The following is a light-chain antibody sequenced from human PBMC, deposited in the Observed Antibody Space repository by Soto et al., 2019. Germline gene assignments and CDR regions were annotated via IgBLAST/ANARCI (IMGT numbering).Light chain of an antibody. Sequence: QSVLTQPASVSGSPGQSITISCTGTSSDVGGYYYVSWYQHHPGKAPKLMIYQVSNRPSGVSNRFSGSKSSNTASLTISGLQAEDEADYYCSSYTSSNTFYVFGTGTKLTVL. CDR2: QVS. J-gene: IGLJ1*01. CDR3: SSYTSSNTFYV. V-gene: IGLV2-14*01. CDR1: SSDVGGYYY.